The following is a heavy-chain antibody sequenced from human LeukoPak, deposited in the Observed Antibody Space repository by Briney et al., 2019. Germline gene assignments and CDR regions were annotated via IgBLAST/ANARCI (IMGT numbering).Heavy chain of an antibody. V-gene: IGHV3-53*04. CDR2: IYSAGST. J-gene: IGHJ6*04. D-gene: IGHD1-26*01. CDR1: GFTDSSNY. CDR3: ARGGGRSAYYYFGMDV. Sequence: GWSLRLSCAASGFTDSSNYMSWVRQAPGKGLEGVSIIYSAGSTYYADTVKGRFTISSHNSNNTLYLQMNSLRPEDTAVYYCARGGGRSAYYYFGMDVWGKGTTVTVSS.